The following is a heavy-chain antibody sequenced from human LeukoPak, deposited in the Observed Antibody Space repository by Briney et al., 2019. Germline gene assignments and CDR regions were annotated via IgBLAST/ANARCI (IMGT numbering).Heavy chain of an antibody. J-gene: IGHJ4*02. V-gene: IGHV3-23*01. CDR1: RFTLSSDA. CDR2: IRGSGVST. Sequence: PGGSLRLSCAASRFTLSSDAISWVGQGPGKGLEWVSAIRGSGVSTHYADSAKGRFSISRDNSKNTLYLQMNSLRAEDTAVYYCAKGPHRIPYMSGRGVIIYTAPDYWGQGTLVTVSS. D-gene: IGHD3-10*01. CDR3: AKGPHRIPYMSGRGVIIYTAPDY.